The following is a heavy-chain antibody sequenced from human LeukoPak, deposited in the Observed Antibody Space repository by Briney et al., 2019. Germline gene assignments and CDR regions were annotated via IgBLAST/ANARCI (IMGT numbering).Heavy chain of an antibody. V-gene: IGHV3-74*01. Sequence: GGSLRLSCAASGFTFSSYLMDWVRQAPGKGLVWVSRINTDGSTTNCADSVKGRFTIYRDNAKNTLYLQMNSLRVEDTAVYYCARDLDYKLDYWGQGTLVTVSS. CDR1: GFTFSSYL. J-gene: IGHJ4*02. D-gene: IGHD4/OR15-4a*01. CDR2: INTDGSTT. CDR3: ARDLDYKLDY.